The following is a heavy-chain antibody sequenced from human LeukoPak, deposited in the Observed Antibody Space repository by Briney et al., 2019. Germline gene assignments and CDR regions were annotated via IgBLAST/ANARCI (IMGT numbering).Heavy chain of an antibody. D-gene: IGHD6-6*01. J-gene: IGHJ4*02. Sequence: ASVKVSCKASGYTFTSYDINWVRQAPGQGLEWMGWISAYNGNTNYAQKLQGRVTMTTDTSTSTAYMELRSLRSDDTAVYYCARDPTSSSRFDYWGQGTLVTVSS. CDR3: ARDPTSSSRFDY. V-gene: IGHV1-18*01. CDR1: GYTFTSYD. CDR2: ISAYNGNT.